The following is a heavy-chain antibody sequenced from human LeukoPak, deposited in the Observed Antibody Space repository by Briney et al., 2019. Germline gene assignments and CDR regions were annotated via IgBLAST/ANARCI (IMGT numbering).Heavy chain of an antibody. CDR1: RFTFSDYW. CDR2: IKRDGSDI. Sequence: GGSLSLSCAASRFTFSDYWMSWVRQAPGKGLEWVAYIKRDGSDIYYVDSVKGRFIISRDNAKNSLYLQMNSLRAEDTAVYYCARDPDYRGSQPHGYFDYWGQGTLVTVSS. V-gene: IGHV3-7*01. CDR3: ARDPDYRGSQPHGYFDY. J-gene: IGHJ4*02. D-gene: IGHD3-16*01.